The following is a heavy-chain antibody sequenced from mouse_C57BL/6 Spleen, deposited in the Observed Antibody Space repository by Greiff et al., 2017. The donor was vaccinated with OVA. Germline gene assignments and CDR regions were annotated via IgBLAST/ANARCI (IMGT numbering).Heavy chain of an antibody. CDR2: ISSGGDYI. Sequence: EVQRVESGEGLVKPGGSLKLSCAASGFTFSSYAMSWVRQTPEKRLEWVAYISSGGDYIYYADTVKGRFTISSANARNTLYLQMSRLKSEDTAMYYCTRDHYYGSGYAMDYWGQGTSGTVSS. J-gene: IGHJ4*01. V-gene: IGHV5-9-1*02. CDR1: GFTFSSYA. D-gene: IGHD1-1*01. CDR3: TRDHYYGSGYAMDY.